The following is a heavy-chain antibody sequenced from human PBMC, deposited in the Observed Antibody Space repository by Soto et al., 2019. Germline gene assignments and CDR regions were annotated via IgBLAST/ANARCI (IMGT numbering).Heavy chain of an antibody. J-gene: IGHJ6*02. CDR2: IWYDGTNR. D-gene: IGHD4-4*01. CDR1: GFTFSTYG. CDR3: ARPSTETPSSYYFYGMDV. V-gene: IGHV3-33*01. Sequence: QVQLVESGGGVVQPGRSLRLSCAASGFTFSTYGMHWVRQAPGKGLEWVAVIWYDGTNRDYADSVKGRFTISRDNSKNTLYLQMNSLRAEDTAVYYCARPSTETPSSYYFYGMDVWGQGATVTVSS.